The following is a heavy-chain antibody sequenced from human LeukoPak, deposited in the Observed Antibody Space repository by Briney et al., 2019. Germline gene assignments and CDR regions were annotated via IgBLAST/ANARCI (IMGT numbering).Heavy chain of an antibody. CDR1: GYTFINHY. V-gene: IGHV1-46*01. J-gene: IGHJ2*01. Sequence: ASVKVSCKASGYTFINHYIHWVRQAPGQGLEWMGIINPSGGSTSYAQKFQGRVTMTRDTSTSTVYMELSSLRSEDTAVYYCARSPIGGRPGRAPYWYFDLWGRGTLVTVSS. D-gene: IGHD1-26*01. CDR2: INPSGGST. CDR3: ARSPIGGRPGRAPYWYFDL.